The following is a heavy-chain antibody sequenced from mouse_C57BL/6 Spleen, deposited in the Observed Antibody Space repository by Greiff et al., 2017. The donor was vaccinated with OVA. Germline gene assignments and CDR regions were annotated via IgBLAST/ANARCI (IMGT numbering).Heavy chain of an antibody. CDR1: GFTFSSYA. CDR3: TRGYSNYYAMDD. Sequence: EVKLVESGEGLVKPGGSLKLSCAASGFTFSSYAMSWVRQTPEKRLEWVAYISSGGGYIYYADTVKGRFTIPRDNARNTLYLQMSSLKSEDTAMYYCTRGYSNYYAMDDWGQAASVTVSS. J-gene: IGHJ4*01. V-gene: IGHV5-9-1*02. D-gene: IGHD2-5*01. CDR2: ISSGGGYI.